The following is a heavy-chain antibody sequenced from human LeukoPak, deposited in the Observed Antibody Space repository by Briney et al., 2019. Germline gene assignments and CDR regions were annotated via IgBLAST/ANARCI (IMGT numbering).Heavy chain of an antibody. CDR1: GFTFSSYG. CDR2: ISYDGSNK. Sequence: PGRSLRLSCAASGFTFSSYGMHWVRQAPGKGLEWVAVISYDGSNKYYADSVKGRFTISRDNSKNTLYLQMNSLRAEDTAVYYCAKDRSRRLQAAAGLLDPWAREPWSPSPQ. CDR3: AKDRSRRLQAAAGLLDP. D-gene: IGHD6-13*01. V-gene: IGHV3-30*18. J-gene: IGHJ5*02.